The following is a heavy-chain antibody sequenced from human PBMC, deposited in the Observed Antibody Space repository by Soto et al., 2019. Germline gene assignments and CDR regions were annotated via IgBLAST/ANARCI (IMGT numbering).Heavy chain of an antibody. J-gene: IGHJ5*02. CDR2: ISYDGSNK. Sequence: QVQLVESGGGVVQPGRSLRLSCAASGFTFSSYGMHWVRQAPGKGLEWVAVISYDGSNKYYVDSVKGRFTISRDNSKNTLYLQMNSLRAEDTAVYYCAKASIAAAGGNTWGQGTLVTVSS. D-gene: IGHD6-13*01. CDR3: AKASIAAAGGNT. V-gene: IGHV3-30*18. CDR1: GFTFSSYG.